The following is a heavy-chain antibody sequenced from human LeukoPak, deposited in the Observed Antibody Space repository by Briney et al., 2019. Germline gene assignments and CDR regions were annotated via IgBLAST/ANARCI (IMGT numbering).Heavy chain of an antibody. CDR3: ARESRRYGSGSYPPDY. D-gene: IGHD3-10*01. V-gene: IGHV3-21*01. Sequence: GGSLRLSCVASGFTFSSYSTNWVRQAPGKGLEWVSSISNSGASTDYADSVKGRFTISRDIAKNSLYLQMTSLRAEDTAVYYCARESRRYGSGSYPPDYWGRGTLVTVSS. CDR2: ISNSGAST. CDR1: GFTFSSYS. J-gene: IGHJ4*02.